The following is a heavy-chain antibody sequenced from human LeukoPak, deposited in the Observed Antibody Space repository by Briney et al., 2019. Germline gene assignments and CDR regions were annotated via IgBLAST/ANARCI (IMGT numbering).Heavy chain of an antibody. V-gene: IGHV3-23*01. J-gene: IGHJ4*02. Sequence: GGSLRLSCAASGFTFINYAMTWVRQAPGKGLEWVSGISGRGDRTHYADSVKGRFTISRDNSKNMVYMQMDSLRAEDTALYYCAKTYYYGSGTFSFDHWGQETLVTVSS. CDR2: ISGRGDRT. CDR1: GFTFINYA. CDR3: AKTYYYGSGTFSFDH. D-gene: IGHD3-10*01.